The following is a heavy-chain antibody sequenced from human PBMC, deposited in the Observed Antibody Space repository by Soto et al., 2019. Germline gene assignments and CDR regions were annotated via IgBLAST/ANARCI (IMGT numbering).Heavy chain of an antibody. CDR3: AKDLTRQLAYWLDP. Sequence: ASVKVSCKASGFSFTGYYVHWLRQAPGQGLEWMGWINAHSGGTEYAQKFQGRVTLTRDTSIATAYLTLTSLTSDDTALYYCAKDLTRQLAYWLDPCGQGTQATVSS. CDR2: INAHSGGT. D-gene: IGHD6-6*01. V-gene: IGHV1-2*02. J-gene: IGHJ5*02. CDR1: GFSFTGYY.